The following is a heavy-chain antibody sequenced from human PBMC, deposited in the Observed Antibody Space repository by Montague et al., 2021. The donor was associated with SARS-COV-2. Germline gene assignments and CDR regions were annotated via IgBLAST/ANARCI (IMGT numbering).Heavy chain of an antibody. Sequence: SLRLSCAASGFTFSSYWMSWVRQAPGKGLEWVANIKQDGSEKYYVDSVKGRFTISRDNAKNPLYLQMNSLRAEDTAVYYCARDLGAVVVAAIKYYYYGMDVWGQGTTVTVSS. V-gene: IGHV3-7*03. CDR2: IKQDGSEK. CDR3: ARDLGAVVVAAIKYYYYGMDV. D-gene: IGHD2-15*01. CDR1: GFTFSSYW. J-gene: IGHJ6*02.